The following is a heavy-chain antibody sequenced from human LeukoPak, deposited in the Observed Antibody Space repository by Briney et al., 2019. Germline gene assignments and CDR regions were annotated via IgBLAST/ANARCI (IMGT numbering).Heavy chain of an antibody. CDR3: AASDGDPLARFDP. D-gene: IGHD3-10*01. CDR1: GYSISSGYF. J-gene: IGHJ5*02. V-gene: IGHV4-38-2*02. CDR2: IYHSGST. Sequence: SETLSLTCTVSGYSISSGYFWGWIRQPPGKGLEWIGSIYHSGSTYYNPSLKSRVTMSVDTSKNQFSLKLSSVTAADTAVYYCAASDGDPLARFDPWGQGTLVTVSS.